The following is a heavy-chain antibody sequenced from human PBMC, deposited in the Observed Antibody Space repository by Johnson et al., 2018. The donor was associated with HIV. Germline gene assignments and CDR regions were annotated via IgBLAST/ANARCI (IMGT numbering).Heavy chain of an antibody. CDR1: GFTFSSYW. J-gene: IGHJ3*02. V-gene: IGHV3-7*01. Sequence: VQLVESGGGLVQPGGSLRLSCAASGFTFSSYWMTWVRQAPGKGLEWVANIHQDGSAKYYLDSVKGRFTISRDNSKNTLYLQMNSLRAEDTAVYYCARSWAYYYALTDAFDIWGQGTMVTVSS. CDR2: IHQDGSAK. CDR3: ARSWAYYYALTDAFDI. D-gene: IGHD3-10*01.